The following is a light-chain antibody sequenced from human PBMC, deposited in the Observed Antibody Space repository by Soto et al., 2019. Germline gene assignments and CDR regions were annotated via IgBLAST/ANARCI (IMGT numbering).Light chain of an antibody. CDR3: QQRYNWPIT. CDR2: ADS. V-gene: IGKV3-11*01. J-gene: IGKJ5*01. Sequence: LTQSPGTLSVVPGERVTLGCRASQSVSSYLAWYQQKPGQAPRLLIYADSNRATGIPARFSGSGSGTDFSLTISSLEPEDFSVYYCQQRYNWPITFGQGTRLEIK. CDR1: QSVSSY.